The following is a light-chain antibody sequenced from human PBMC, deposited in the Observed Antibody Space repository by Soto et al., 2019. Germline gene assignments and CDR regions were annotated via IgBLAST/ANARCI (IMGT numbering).Light chain of an antibody. V-gene: IGKV1-33*01. Sequence: DIQVTQSPSSLSASVGDRVTITCQASQDISNYLNWYQQKPGKAPNVLIYDASNLETGVPSRFSGSGSGTDFAFTISSLQPEDVGTYYCQQNDNLPYTFGQGTKVDIK. CDR2: DAS. CDR1: QDISNY. CDR3: QQNDNLPYT. J-gene: IGKJ2*01.